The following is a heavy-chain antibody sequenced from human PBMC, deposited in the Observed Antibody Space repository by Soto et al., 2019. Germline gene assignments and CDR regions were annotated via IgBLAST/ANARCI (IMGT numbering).Heavy chain of an antibody. D-gene: IGHD3-3*01. J-gene: IGHJ3*01. CDR2: ISSSSSYI. Sequence: GSLRLSCAASGFTFSSYSMNWVRQAPGKGLEWVSSISSSSSYIYYADSVKGRFTISRDNAKNSLYLQMNSLRAEDTAVYYCARDRKTSYYYFWGGPYDAYAFRAQGSMVTVS. CDR1: GFTFSSYS. V-gene: IGHV3-21*01. CDR3: ARDRKTSYYYFWGGPYDAYAF.